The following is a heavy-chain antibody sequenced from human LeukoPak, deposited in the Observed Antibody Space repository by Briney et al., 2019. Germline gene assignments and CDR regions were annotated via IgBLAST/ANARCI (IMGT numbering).Heavy chain of an antibody. CDR2: ISSRGSTI. Sequence: GGSLRLSCAASGFTFSDYYMSWIRQAPGKGLEWVSYISSRGSTIYYADSVKGRFTISRDNAKNSLYLQMNSLRAEDTAVYYCASGLRTSLGEAFDIWGQGTMVTVSS. V-gene: IGHV3-11*01. CDR3: ASGLRTSLGEAFDI. CDR1: GFTFSDYY. D-gene: IGHD3-16*01. J-gene: IGHJ3*02.